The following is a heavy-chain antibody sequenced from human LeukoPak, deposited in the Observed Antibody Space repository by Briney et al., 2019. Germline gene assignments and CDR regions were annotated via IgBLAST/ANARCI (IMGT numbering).Heavy chain of an antibody. CDR2: IYYSGST. V-gene: IGHV4-61*01. CDR3: ARDRSGYYTAFDI. J-gene: IGHJ3*02. Sequence: KPSETLSLTCTVSGGSISSSSYYWGWIRQPPGKGLEWIGYIYYSGSTNYNPSLKSRVTISVDTSKNQFSLKLSSVTAADTAVYYCARDRSGYYTAFDIWGQGTMVTVSS. CDR1: GGSISSSSYY. D-gene: IGHD3-3*01.